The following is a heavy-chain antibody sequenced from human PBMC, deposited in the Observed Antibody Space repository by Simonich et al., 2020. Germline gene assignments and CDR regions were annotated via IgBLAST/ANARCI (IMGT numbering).Heavy chain of an antibody. CDR2: TNPKGGGK. CDR1: GYTFTGYY. J-gene: IGHJ3*02. V-gene: IGHV1-2*06. CDR3: ARELKGVPVGWGSQIDI. Sequence: QVQLVQSGAEVKKPGASVKVSCKASGYTFTGYYIHWVGKAPGQGLGGLGRTNPKGGGKNYAQKLQGRGTTTRETSISTAYMELSRLRSDDTAVYYCARELKGVPVGWGSQIDIWGQGTMVTVSS. D-gene: IGHD6-19*01.